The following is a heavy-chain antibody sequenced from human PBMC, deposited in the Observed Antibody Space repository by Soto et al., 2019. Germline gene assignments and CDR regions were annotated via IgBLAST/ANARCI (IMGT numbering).Heavy chain of an antibody. V-gene: IGHV3-33*01. D-gene: IGHD4-17*01. CDR3: ARAGGTTVTGLWHFDS. Sequence: QVQLEESGGGVGQPGRSLRLSCEASGFTFNTYSMHWVRQPPGKGLEWLAAIWYDGTQKYYADSVKVRFIISRDNSKKTLYLEMNSLRAEETAVYYCARAGGTTVTGLWHFDSWGQGTLVTVSS. J-gene: IGHJ4*02. CDR1: GFTFNTYS. CDR2: IWYDGTQK.